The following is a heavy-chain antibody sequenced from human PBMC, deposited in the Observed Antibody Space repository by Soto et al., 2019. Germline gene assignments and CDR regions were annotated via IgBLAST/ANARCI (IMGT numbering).Heavy chain of an antibody. V-gene: IGHV5-51*01. CDR1: GYSFTSYW. D-gene: IGHD5-18*01. CDR2: IYPGDSDT. CDR3: ARLPVDTAMVPDYFDY. J-gene: IGHJ4*02. Sequence: LGESLKISCKGSGYSFTSYWIGWVRQMPGKGLEWMGIIYPGDSDTRYSPSFQGQVTISADKSISTAYLQWSSLKASDTAMYYCARLPVDTAMVPDYFDYWGQGTLVTVSS.